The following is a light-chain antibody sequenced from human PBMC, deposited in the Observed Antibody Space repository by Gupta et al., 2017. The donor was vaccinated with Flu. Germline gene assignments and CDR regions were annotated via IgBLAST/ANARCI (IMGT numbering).Light chain of an antibody. CDR3: MQGTHWKT. J-gene: IGKJ1*01. CDR1: QSLVYTDGNTY. Sequence: DVVMTQSPLSLPVTLGQPASISCRSSQSLVYTDGNTYLSWFQQRPGQSPRRLIYKVSNRDPGVPDRFSGSGSGTDFTLKINRAEAEDVGVYYCMQGTHWKTFGQGTKVEIK. V-gene: IGKV2-30*01. CDR2: KVS.